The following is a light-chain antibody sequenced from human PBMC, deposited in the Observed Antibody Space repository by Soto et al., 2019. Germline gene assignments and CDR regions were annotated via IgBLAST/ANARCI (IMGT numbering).Light chain of an antibody. CDR3: QQYDNLPRALT. CDR1: QDISNY. J-gene: IGKJ4*01. CDR2: DAS. V-gene: IGKV1-33*01. Sequence: DIQMTQSPSSLSASVGDRVTIACQSSQDISNYLNWYQQIPGKAPKLLIYDASNLETGFPSRFSGSGSGTDFTFTISSLQPEDIATYYCQQYDNLPRALTFGGGTKVDIK.